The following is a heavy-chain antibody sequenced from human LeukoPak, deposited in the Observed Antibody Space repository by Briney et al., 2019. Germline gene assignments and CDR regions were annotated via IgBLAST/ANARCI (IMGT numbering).Heavy chain of an antibody. CDR2: IYYSGST. V-gene: IGHV4-39*01. Sequence: ETLSLTCTVSGGSISSSSYYWGWIRQPPGKGLEWIGSIYYSGSTYYNPSLKSRVTISVDTSKNQFSLKLSSVTAADTAVYYCASTRRTTVTTRGAFDIWGQGTMVTVSS. J-gene: IGHJ3*02. D-gene: IGHD4-17*01. CDR3: ASTRRTTVTTRGAFDI. CDR1: GGSISSSSYY.